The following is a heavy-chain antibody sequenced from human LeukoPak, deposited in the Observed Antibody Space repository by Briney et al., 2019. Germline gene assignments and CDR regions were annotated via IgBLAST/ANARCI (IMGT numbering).Heavy chain of an antibody. V-gene: IGHV1-2*02. CDR3: ARDYGRIAVAGTDY. D-gene: IGHD6-19*01. J-gene: IGHJ4*02. CDR2: INPNSGGT. CDR1: GYTFTGYY. Sequence: ASVKVSCKASGYTFTGYYMHWVRQAPGQGVEWMGWINPNSGGTNYAQKFQGRVTMTRDTSISTAYMELSRLRSDDTAVYYCARDYGRIAVAGTDYWGQGTLVTVSS.